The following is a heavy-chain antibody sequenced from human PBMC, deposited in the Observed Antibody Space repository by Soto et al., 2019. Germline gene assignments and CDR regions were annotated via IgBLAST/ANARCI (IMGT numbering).Heavy chain of an antibody. J-gene: IGHJ6*02. CDR1: GGSISSSNW. CDR3: ARDLGDILTGYYGMDV. Sequence: SETLSLTCAVSGGSISSSNWWSWVRQPPGKGLEWIGEIYHSGRTNYNPSLKSRVTISVEKSKNQFSLKLSSVTAEDTAVYYCARDLGDILTGYYGMDVWGQGNKVTVSS. D-gene: IGHD3-9*01. CDR2: IYHSGRT. V-gene: IGHV4-4*02.